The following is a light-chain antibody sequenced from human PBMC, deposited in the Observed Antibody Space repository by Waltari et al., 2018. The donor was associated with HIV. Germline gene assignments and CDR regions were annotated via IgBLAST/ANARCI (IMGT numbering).Light chain of an antibody. CDR3: QQTYILPLT. CDR1: QSIINH. J-gene: IGKJ3*01. Sequence: DIQVTQSPSSLSASIGDRVTITCRASQSIINHLNWFQQKPGTAPHLLIYAGSFLQHWVPSRFRGSVSGTLFTLTISSVQPEDIAVYFCQQTYILPLTFGRGTAVDL. CDR2: AGS. V-gene: IGKV1-39*01.